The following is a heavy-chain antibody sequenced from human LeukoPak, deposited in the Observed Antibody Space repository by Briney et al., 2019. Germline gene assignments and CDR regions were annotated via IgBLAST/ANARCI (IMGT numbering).Heavy chain of an antibody. CDR3: ARVGSSSSGFGFDY. Sequence: SETLSLTCAVSGYSISSDFYWGWIRQPPGKGLEWIGSIYHSGSTYYAPSLKSRVAISLDTSKNQFSLKLNSVTAADTAVYYCARVGSSSSGFGFDYWGQGTLVIVSS. V-gene: IGHV4-38-2*01. CDR1: GYSISSDFY. CDR2: IYHSGST. J-gene: IGHJ4*02. D-gene: IGHD6-6*01.